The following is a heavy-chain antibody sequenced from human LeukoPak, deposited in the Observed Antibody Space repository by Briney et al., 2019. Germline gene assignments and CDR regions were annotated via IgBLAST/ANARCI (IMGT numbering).Heavy chain of an antibody. V-gene: IGHV1-2*02. CDR1: GYTFTGYY. CDR2: INPNSDGT. CDR3: ARFPRRYSGSYNHYYYMDV. J-gene: IGHJ6*03. D-gene: IGHD1-26*01. Sequence: ASVKVSCKASGYTFTGYYIHWVRQAPGQGLEWMGWINPNSDGTNYAQNLQGRVTMTTDTSTSTAYMELRSLRSDDTAVYYCARFPRRYSGSYNHYYYMDVWGKGTTVTVSS.